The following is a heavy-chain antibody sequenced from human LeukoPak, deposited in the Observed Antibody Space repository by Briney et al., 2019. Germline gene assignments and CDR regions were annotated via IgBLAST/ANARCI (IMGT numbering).Heavy chain of an antibody. D-gene: IGHD4-11*01. J-gene: IGHJ4*02. Sequence: QTGGSLRLSCAASGFTFDDYGMSWVRQAPGKGLEWVSGINWNGGSTGYADSVKGRFTISRDNAKNSLYLQMNSLRAEDTAVYYCVRDLDTVTTAFFVYWGQGTLVTVSS. CDR3: VRDLDTVTTAFFVY. CDR1: GFTFDDYG. V-gene: IGHV3-20*04. CDR2: INWNGGST.